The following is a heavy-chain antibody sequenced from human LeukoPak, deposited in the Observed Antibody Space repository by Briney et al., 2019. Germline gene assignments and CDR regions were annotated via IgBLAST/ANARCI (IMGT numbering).Heavy chain of an antibody. V-gene: IGHV1-69*13. CDR3: ARDGGYYDSTGYNWFDP. J-gene: IGHJ5*02. Sequence: RRASVKVSCKASGGTFSSYAISWVRQAPGQGLEWMGGIIPIFGTANYAQKFQGRVTITADESTSTAYMELSSLRSEDTAVYYCARDGGYYDSTGYNWFDPWGQGTLVTVSS. CDR1: GGTFSSYA. D-gene: IGHD3-22*01. CDR2: IIPIFGTA.